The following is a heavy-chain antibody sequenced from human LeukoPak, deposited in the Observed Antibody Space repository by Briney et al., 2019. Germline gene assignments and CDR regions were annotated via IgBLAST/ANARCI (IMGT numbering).Heavy chain of an antibody. D-gene: IGHD6-25*01. J-gene: IGHJ4*02. CDR3: ARVPTSGCPSPDY. CDR1: GGPFSGHY. CDR2: INDSGSI. Sequence: SETLSLTCAVYGGPFSGHYWSWVRQPPGKGLEWIGEINDSGSIYYNPSLTSRVTISVDTSKNQFSLKLSSVTAADTAVYHCARVPTSGCPSPDYWGQGTLVTVSS. V-gene: IGHV4-34*01.